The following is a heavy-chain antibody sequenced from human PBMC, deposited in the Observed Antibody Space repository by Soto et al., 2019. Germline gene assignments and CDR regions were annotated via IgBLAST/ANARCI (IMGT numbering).Heavy chain of an antibody. V-gene: IGHV3-30*18. CDR2: ISYDGSNK. J-gene: IGHJ6*02. Sequence: GGSLRLSCAASGFTFSSYGMHWVRQAPGKGLEWVAVISYDGSNKYYADSVKGRFTISRDNSKNTLYLQMNSLRAEDTAVYYCAKGENCSSTSCYPYYYGMDVWGQGTTVTVSS. CDR3: AKGENCSSTSCYPYYYGMDV. D-gene: IGHD2-2*01. CDR1: GFTFSSYG.